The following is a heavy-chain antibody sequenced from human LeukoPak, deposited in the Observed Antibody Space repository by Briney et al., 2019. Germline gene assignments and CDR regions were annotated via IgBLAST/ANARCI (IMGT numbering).Heavy chain of an antibody. CDR3: ASLGVAARSNY. D-gene: IGHD6-6*01. CDR1: GYTFTSYD. J-gene: IGHJ4*02. CDR2: MNPNSGNT. Sequence: ASVKVSCKASGYTFTSYDSNWVRQATGQGLEWMGWMNPNSGNTGYAQKFQGRVTMTRNTSISTAYMELSSLRSEDTAVYYCASLGVAARSNYWGQGTLVTVSS. V-gene: IGHV1-8*01.